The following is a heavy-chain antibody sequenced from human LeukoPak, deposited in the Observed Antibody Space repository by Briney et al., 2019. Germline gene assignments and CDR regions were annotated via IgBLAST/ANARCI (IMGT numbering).Heavy chain of an antibody. D-gene: IGHD6-13*01. CDR2: INHSGST. J-gene: IGHJ5*02. CDR1: GGSFSGYY. V-gene: IGHV4-34*01. Sequence: SETLSLTCAVYGGSFSGYYWCWIRQPPGKGLEWIGEINHSGSTNYNPSLTSRVTISVDTSKNQFSLKLSSVTAADTAVYYCARGSSSSWYWFDPWGQGTLVTVSS. CDR3: ARGSSSSWYWFDP.